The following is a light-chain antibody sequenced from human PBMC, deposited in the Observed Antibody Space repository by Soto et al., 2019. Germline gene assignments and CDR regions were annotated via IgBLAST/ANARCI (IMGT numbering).Light chain of an antibody. CDR1: QSVSSSF. CDR2: GAS. J-gene: IGKJ1*01. V-gene: IGKV3-20*01. CDR3: QQYDSSPWT. Sequence: EIVLTQSPGTLSLSPGERATLSCRASQSVSSSFLAWYQQSPGQPPRLLIYGASNRAAGIPDRFSGSGSGTDFTLTISRLEPEDFALYYCQQYDSSPWTFGQGTMVEIK.